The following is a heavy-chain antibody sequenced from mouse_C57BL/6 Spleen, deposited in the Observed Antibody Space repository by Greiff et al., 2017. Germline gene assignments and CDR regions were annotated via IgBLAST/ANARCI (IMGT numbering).Heavy chain of an antibody. V-gene: IGHV7-3*01. D-gene: IGHD2-3*01. CDR1: GFTFTDYY. CDR2: IRNKANGYTT. J-gene: IGHJ4*01. CDR3: ARQTEMADY. Sequence: EVNVVESGGGLVQPGGSLSLSCAASGFTFTDYYMSWVRQPPGKALEWLGFIRNKANGYTTEYSASVKGRFTISRDNSQSILYLQMNALRAEDSATYYCARQTEMADYWGQGTSVTVSS.